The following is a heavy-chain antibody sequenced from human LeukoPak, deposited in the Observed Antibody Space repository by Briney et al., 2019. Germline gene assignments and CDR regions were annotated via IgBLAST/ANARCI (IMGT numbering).Heavy chain of an antibody. CDR3: ARGPSTGYEFLWFGELHFDY. J-gene: IGHJ4*02. Sequence: ASVKVSCKASVYTFTSYGISWVRQAPGQGLEWMGWISAYNGNTNYAQKLQGRATMTTDTSTSTAYMELRSLRSDDTAVYYCARGPSTGYEFLWFGELHFDYWGQGTLVTVSS. CDR1: VYTFTSYG. V-gene: IGHV1-18*01. D-gene: IGHD3-10*01. CDR2: ISAYNGNT.